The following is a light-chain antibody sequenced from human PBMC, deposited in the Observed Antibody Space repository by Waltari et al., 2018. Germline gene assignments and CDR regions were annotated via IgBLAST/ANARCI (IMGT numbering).Light chain of an antibody. Sequence: EIVLTQSPGPLSLSPGERATLPCRASQSVGRYLAWYQQKPGQAPRLLIYGASTRATGIPDRFSGSGSGTDFSLIISRLEPEDFAVYFCQKYEALPATFGQGTKVEIK. V-gene: IGKV3-20*01. J-gene: IGKJ1*01. CDR3: QKYEALPAT. CDR1: QSVGRY. CDR2: GAS.